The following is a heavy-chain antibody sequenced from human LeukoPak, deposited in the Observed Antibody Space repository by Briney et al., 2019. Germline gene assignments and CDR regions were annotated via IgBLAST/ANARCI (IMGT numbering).Heavy chain of an antibody. CDR2: IFSSSTYI. J-gene: IGHJ4*02. Sequence: KPGGSLRLSCAASGFAFNTYSMNWVRQAPGKGLEWVSFIFSSSTYIYYTDSEKGRFTISRDNARNSLYLQMDNLRAEDTGVYYCARDFYDGFALDYWGQGTLVTVSS. D-gene: IGHD2/OR15-2a*01. CDR3: ARDFYDGFALDY. CDR1: GFAFNTYS. V-gene: IGHV3-21*03.